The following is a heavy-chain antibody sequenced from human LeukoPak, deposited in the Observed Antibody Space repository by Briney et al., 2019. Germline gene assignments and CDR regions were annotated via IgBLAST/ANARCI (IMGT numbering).Heavy chain of an antibody. V-gene: IGHV4-59*01. CDR2: IYYNGNT. CDR3: ARAASAVPRTNFDS. CDR1: GGSISNYY. D-gene: IGHD1-7*01. J-gene: IGHJ4*02. Sequence: SETLSLTCTVSGGSISNYYWHWIRQPPSKGLEWIGYIYYNGNTYYNPSLKSRVTISVDTSKRQFSLELTSVTAADTAVYYCARAASAVPRTNFDSRGQGTLVTASS.